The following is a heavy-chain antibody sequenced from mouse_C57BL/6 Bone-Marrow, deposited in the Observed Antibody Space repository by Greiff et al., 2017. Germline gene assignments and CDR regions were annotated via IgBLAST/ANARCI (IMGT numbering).Heavy chain of an antibody. V-gene: IGHV5-4*01. J-gene: IGHJ1*03. CDR1: GFTFTSYA. CDR2: ISDGGSYT. Sequence: EVQVVESGGGLVKPGGSLKLSCAASGFTFTSYAMSWVRQTPEKRLEWLATISDGGSYTYYPATVKGRFTISRDNAKNNLYLQMSHLKYEDTAVVYCARGYGNYWYFDDWGTGTTVTVSS. CDR3: ARGYGNYWYFDD. D-gene: IGHD2-1*01.